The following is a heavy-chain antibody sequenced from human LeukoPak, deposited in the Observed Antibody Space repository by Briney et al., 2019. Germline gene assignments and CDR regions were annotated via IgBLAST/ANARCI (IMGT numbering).Heavy chain of an antibody. V-gene: IGHV5-51*01. CDR1: GYSFTSYW. CDR3: ARHEQTTLSSYFAP. D-gene: IGHD1-26*01. Sequence: KPGESLKISCKGSGYSFTSYWIGWVRQMPGKGLEWMGIIHPGDSDPRYSPSFEGQVTISVDKSISTAYLQWNSLEASDTAMYYCARHEQTTLSSYFAPWGQGTLVTVSS. CDR2: IHPGDSDP. J-gene: IGHJ5*02.